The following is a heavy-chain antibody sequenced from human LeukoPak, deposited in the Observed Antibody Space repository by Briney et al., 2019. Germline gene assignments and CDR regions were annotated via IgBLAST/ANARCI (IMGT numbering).Heavy chain of an antibody. J-gene: IGHJ5*02. Sequence: SVKVSCKASGGTFSSYAFSWVRQAPGQGLEWMGGIIPIFGTANYAQKFQGRVTITRDTSASTAYMELSSLRSEDMAVYYCARGSTRKRSTAAAGLDWFDPWGQGTLVTVSS. CDR3: ARGSTRKRSTAAAGLDWFDP. CDR1: GGTFSSYA. D-gene: IGHD6-13*01. CDR2: IIPIFGTA. V-gene: IGHV1-69*05.